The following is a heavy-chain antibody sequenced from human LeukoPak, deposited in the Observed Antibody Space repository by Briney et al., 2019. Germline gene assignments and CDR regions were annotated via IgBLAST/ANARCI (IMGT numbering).Heavy chain of an antibody. CDR3: AKSSYSTSSRWFDP. V-gene: IGHV3-23*01. D-gene: IGHD6-6*01. Sequence: GGSLRLSCAASGFTFSSYAMSWVRQAPGKGLEWVSAISAGGGSTYYADSAKGRFTISRDNSKNTLYLQMSSLRAEDTAVYYCAKSSYSTSSRWFDPWGQGTLVTVSS. CDR2: ISAGGGST. CDR1: GFTFSSYA. J-gene: IGHJ5*02.